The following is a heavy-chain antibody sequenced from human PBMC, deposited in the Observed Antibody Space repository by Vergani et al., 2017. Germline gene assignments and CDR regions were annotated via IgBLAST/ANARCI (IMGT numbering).Heavy chain of an antibody. CDR3: ARAQDDYGDYVAFDI. CDR2: IIPILDIA. Sequence: QFQLVQSAPEVKKPGSSVKVSCKASGGTFSSYTISWVRQAPGQGLEWMGRIIPILDIANYAQKFQGRVTITADKSTSTAYMELSSLRSEDTAVYYCARAQDDYGDYVAFDIWGQGTMVTVSS. D-gene: IGHD4-17*01. CDR1: GGTFSSYT. J-gene: IGHJ3*02. V-gene: IGHV1-69*02.